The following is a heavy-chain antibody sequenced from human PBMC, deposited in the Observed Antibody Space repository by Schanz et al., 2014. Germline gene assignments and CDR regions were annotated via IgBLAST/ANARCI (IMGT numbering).Heavy chain of an antibody. CDR1: GFTFSSYA. CDR3: ARAHGNNWDGKGLDY. V-gene: IGHV3-30-3*01. D-gene: IGHD1-1*01. CDR2: ISNDGSIK. J-gene: IGHJ4*02. Sequence: QVQLLQFGGGVVQPGRSLRLSCAASGFTFSSYAMHWVRQAPGKGLEWVALISNDGSIKYYADSVEGRFTISRDNSKNTLYLQMNSLRADDTAVYFCARAHGNNWDGKGLDYWGQGTQVTVSS.